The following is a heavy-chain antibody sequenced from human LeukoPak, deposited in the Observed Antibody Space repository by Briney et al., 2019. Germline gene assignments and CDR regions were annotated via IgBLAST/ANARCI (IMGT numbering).Heavy chain of an antibody. V-gene: IGHV1-18*01. D-gene: IGHD5-12*01. J-gene: IGHJ6*03. Sequence: ASVKVTCKVSGDSFSSTGFRWWGRAPGQGREWLGWIISYNGNTNYTQNFQGRVIMTTDTSTRTAYMDLRSLRSDDTAVYYWARVIVATSGIFYYYYMDVWGKGTTVTISS. CDR3: ARVIVATSGIFYYYYMDV. CDR2: IISYNGNT. CDR1: GDSFSSTG.